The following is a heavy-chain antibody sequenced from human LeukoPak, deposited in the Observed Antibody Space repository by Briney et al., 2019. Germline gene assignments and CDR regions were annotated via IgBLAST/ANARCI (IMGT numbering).Heavy chain of an antibody. D-gene: IGHD2-2*01. CDR2: INTGNGNT. CDR1: GYTFTNYV. CDR3: ARALSSTSLVGMDD. V-gene: IGHV1-3*04. J-gene: IGHJ6*04. Sequence: GASVKVSCKASGYTFTNYVIYWVRQAPGQRLEWMGWINTGNGNTKYSKRFRGRVTVTRDTSATTAYMELSSLRSEDTAVYYCARALSSTSLVGMDDWGKGTTVTVSS.